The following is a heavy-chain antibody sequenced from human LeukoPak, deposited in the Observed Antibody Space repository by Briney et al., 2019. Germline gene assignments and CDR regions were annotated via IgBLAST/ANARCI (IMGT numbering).Heavy chain of an antibody. CDR3: AREYSGSYDY. D-gene: IGHD1-26*01. CDR2: TYYSGGT. CDR1: GDSIGSSSHY. J-gene: IGHJ4*02. Sequence: PSETLSLTCTVSGDSIGSSSHYWGWIRQPPGKGLEWIGTTYYSGGTYYNPSLKSRVTMSVDTSKNQFSLKLTSVTAADTSIYYCAREYSGSYDYWGQGTLVTVSS. V-gene: IGHV4-39*02.